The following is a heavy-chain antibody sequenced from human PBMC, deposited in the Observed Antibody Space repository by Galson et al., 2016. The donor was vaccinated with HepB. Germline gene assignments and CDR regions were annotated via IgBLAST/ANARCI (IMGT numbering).Heavy chain of an antibody. CDR1: GFTFNSYA. J-gene: IGHJ6*02. CDR2: ISYDGSNK. D-gene: IGHD6-13*01. CDR3: ARDPKIAAAGRTYNYGLDV. V-gene: IGHV3-30*04. Sequence: SLRLSCAASGFTFNSYAMHWVRQAPGKGLEWVAVISYDGSNKFYSDSVKGRFTISRDKSKNTLYLQMNSLRAEDTAVYYCARDPKIAAAGRTYNYGLDVWVQGTTVTVSS.